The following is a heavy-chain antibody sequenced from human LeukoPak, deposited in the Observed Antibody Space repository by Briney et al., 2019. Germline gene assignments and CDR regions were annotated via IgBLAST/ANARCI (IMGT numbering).Heavy chain of an antibody. J-gene: IGHJ4*02. D-gene: IGHD4-17*01. CDR2: INPNSGGT. Sequence: GASVKVSCKASGYTFTGYYMHWVRQAPGQGLEWMGWINPNSGGTNYAQKFQGRVTMTRDTSISTAYMELSRLRSDDTAVYYCARVRNPPLTTVTTGIADYWGQGTLVTVSS. CDR1: GYTFTGYY. V-gene: IGHV1-2*02. CDR3: ARVRNPPLTTVTTGIADY.